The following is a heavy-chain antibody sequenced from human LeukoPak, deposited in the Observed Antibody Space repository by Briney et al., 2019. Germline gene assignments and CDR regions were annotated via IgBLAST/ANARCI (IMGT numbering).Heavy chain of an antibody. J-gene: IGHJ4*02. D-gene: IGHD6-13*01. CDR2: ISGYNGNT. CDR1: GYTFTNYV. V-gene: IGHV1-18*01. Sequence: ASVKVSCKASGYTFTNYVIKWVRQAPRAGLEWMGWISGYNGNTDYPQKVQGRVTMTTDTSTTTAYMVLRSLRSDDTAVYYCARGVDASSWYDYWDRGTLVTVSS. CDR3: ARGVDASSWYDY.